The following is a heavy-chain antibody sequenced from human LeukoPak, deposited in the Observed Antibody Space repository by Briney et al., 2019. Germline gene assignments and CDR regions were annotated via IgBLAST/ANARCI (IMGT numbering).Heavy chain of an antibody. CDR3: ARDQGATDNFDY. CDR1: GYTFTGYY. D-gene: IGHD1-26*01. V-gene: IGHV1-2*02. CDR2: INPNSGDT. J-gene: IGHJ4*02. Sequence: ASVKVSRKASGYTFTGYYMHWVRQAPGQGLEWMGWINPNSGDTNYAQKFQGRVTMTRDTSISTAYMELSRLRSDDTAVYYCARDQGATDNFDYWGQGTLVTVSS.